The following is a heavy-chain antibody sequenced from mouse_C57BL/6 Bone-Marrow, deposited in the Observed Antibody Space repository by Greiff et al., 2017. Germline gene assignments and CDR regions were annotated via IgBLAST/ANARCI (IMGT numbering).Heavy chain of an antibody. CDR1: GYTFTSYW. J-gene: IGHJ2*01. Sequence: QVQLQQSGAELVKPGASVKMSCKASGYTFTSYWITWVKQRPGQGLEWIGDIYPGSGSTNYNEKFKSKATLTVDTSSSTAYMQLSSLTSEDSAVYYCARWLRWLLLYYFDYWGQGTTLTVSS. D-gene: IGHD2-3*01. CDR3: ARWLRWLLLYYFDY. V-gene: IGHV1-55*01. CDR2: IYPGSGST.